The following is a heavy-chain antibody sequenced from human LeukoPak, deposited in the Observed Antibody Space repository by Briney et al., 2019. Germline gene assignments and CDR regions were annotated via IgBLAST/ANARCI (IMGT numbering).Heavy chain of an antibody. V-gene: IGHV3-30*02. CDR3: AKDSRGYSGLYYFDY. CDR2: IWYDGSNK. D-gene: IGHD1-26*01. J-gene: IGHJ4*02. Sequence: PGGSLRLSCAASGFTFSSYGMHWVRQAPGKGLEWVAVIWYDGSNKYYADSVKGRFTISRDNSKNTLYLQMNSLRAEDTAVYYCAKDSRGYSGLYYFDYWGQGTLVTVSS. CDR1: GFTFSSYG.